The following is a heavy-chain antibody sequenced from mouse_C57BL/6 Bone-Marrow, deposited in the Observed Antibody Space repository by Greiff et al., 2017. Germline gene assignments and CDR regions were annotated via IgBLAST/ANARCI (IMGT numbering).Heavy chain of an antibody. V-gene: IGHV5-4*03. CDR1: GFTFSSYA. CDR3: ARGGDFDY. CDR2: ISDGGSYT. Sequence: EVKLVESGGGLVKPGGSLKLSCAASGFTFSSYAMSWVRQTPEKRLEWVATISDGGSYTYYPDNVKGRFTISRDNAKNNLYLQMSHLKSEDTAMYYCARGGDFDYCGQGTTLTVSA. J-gene: IGHJ2*01.